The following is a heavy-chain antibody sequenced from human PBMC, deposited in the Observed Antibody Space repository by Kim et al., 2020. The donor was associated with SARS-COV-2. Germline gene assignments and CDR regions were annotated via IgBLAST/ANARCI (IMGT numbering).Heavy chain of an antibody. V-gene: IGHV3-9*01. CDR1: GFTFGDYA. D-gene: IGHD3-16*02. CDR2: ISWNSGSI. J-gene: IGHJ3*02. CDR3: AKVKYYDYVWGSYRIDAFDI. Sequence: GGSLRLSCAASGFTFGDYAMHWVRQAPGKGLEWVSGISWNSGSIGYADSVKGRFTISRDNAKNSLYLQMNSLRAEDTALYYCAKVKYYDYVWGSYRIDAFDIWGQGTMVTVSS.